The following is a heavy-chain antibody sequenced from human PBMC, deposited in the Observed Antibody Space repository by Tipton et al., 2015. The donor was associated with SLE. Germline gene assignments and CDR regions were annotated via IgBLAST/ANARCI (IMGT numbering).Heavy chain of an antibody. CDR3: ARDGATDGVDV. J-gene: IGHJ6*02. Sequence: TLSLTCTVSGGSIGPYYWHWIRQSPGKALEWIGYIYFDGNSNGRGNYNPSLKSRVTMSVDPSKMQFSLTLTSVTAADTAVYYCARDGATDGVDVWGQGTTVTVSS. V-gene: IGHV4-4*08. CDR1: GGSIGPYY. CDR2: IYFDGNS. D-gene: IGHD3-16*01.